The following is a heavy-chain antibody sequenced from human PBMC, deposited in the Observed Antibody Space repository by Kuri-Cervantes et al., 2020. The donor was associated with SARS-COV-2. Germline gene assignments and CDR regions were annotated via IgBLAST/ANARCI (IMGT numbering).Heavy chain of an antibody. D-gene: IGHD4-17*01. J-gene: IGHJ4*02. CDR2: ISGSGGST. V-gene: IGHV3-23*01. Sequence: GESLKISCAASGFTFSSYAMSWVRQAPGKGLEWVSAISGSGGSTYYADSVKGRFTISRDNSKNTLYLQMNSLRAEDTAVYYCARDGNGDHAWGQGTLVTVSS. CDR1: GFTFSSYA. CDR3: ARDGNGDHA.